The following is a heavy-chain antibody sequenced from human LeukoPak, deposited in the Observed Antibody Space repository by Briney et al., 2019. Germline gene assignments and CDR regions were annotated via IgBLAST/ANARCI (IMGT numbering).Heavy chain of an antibody. CDR1: GFIVSNNY. Sequence: PGGSLRLSCVTSGFIVSNNYMSWVRQAPGKGLEWVSAISGSGGSTYYADSVKGRFTISRDNSKNTLYLQMNSLRAEDTAVYYCATPLGVGDIVVVPVVDVWGKGTTVTVSS. D-gene: IGHD2-2*01. J-gene: IGHJ6*04. CDR3: ATPLGVGDIVVVPVVDV. CDR2: ISGSGGST. V-gene: IGHV3-23*01.